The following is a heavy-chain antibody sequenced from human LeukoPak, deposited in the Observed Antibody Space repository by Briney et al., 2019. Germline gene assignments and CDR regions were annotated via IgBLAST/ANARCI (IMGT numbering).Heavy chain of an antibody. V-gene: IGHV4-34*01. J-gene: IGHJ2*01. CDR1: GGSFSGHY. D-gene: IGHD4-17*01. CDR3: ARVLYVDYWIHRYFDL. Sequence: SETLSLTCAVYGGSFSGHYWSWIRQPPGKGLEWLGEINHSGSTKYNPSLKSRVTISVDTSKKQFSLKLSSVTAADTAVYYCARVLYVDYWIHRYFDLWGRGTLVTVSS. CDR2: INHSGST.